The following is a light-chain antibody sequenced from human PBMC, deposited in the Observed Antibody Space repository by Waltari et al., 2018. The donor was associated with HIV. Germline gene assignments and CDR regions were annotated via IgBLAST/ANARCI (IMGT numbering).Light chain of an antibody. Sequence: DIVLTQSPDSLAVSLGERATITCKSSRSVLYSSNNKNDLAWYQQKPGQPPKLLIYGASTRESGVPDRFSGSGSGTDFTLSISGLQAEDVAVYYCQQRSNWPPGRLTFGGGTKVEIK. J-gene: IGKJ4*01. CDR3: QQRSNWPPGRLT. CDR1: RSVLYSSNNKND. V-gene: IGKV4-1*01. CDR2: GAS.